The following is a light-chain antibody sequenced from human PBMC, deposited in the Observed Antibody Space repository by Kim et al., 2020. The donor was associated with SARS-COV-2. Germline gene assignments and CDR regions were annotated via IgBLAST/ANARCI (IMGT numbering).Light chain of an antibody. CDR1: SSTLGAGYD. J-gene: IGLJ3*02. Sequence: RVTISCNGSSSTLGAGYDIHWYKQLPGTAPKVVVYGYTHRPSGVPDRFSGSKSGTSASLAITGLQAEDEAEYYCQSYDSSLSGWVFGGGTKLTVL. V-gene: IGLV1-40*01. CDR2: GYT. CDR3: QSYDSSLSGWV.